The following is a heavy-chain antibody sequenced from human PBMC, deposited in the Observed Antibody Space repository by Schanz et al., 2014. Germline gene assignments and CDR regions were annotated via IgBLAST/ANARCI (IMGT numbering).Heavy chain of an antibody. CDR1: GFTFSSNS. J-gene: IGHJ4*02. Sequence: EVQLVESGGGLVQPGGSLRLSCAASGFTFSSNSMNWVRQAPGKGLEWISYITYNGGTIYYADSVKGRFTISRDNSKNTLFLQMNSLRAEDTAVYYCARDHTTESYYSAGPPIDYWGQGTLLTVSS. D-gene: IGHD1-26*01. CDR3: ARDHTTESYYSAGPPIDY. CDR2: ITYNGGTI. V-gene: IGHV3-48*01.